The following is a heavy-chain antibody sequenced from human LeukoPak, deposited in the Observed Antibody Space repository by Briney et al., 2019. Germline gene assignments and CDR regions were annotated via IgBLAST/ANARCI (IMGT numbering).Heavy chain of an antibody. CDR2: INPNSGGT. J-gene: IGHJ5*02. V-gene: IGHV1-2*02. Sequence: GASVKVSCKASGYTFTGYYMHWVRQAPGQGLEWMGWINPNSGGTNYAQKFQGRVTMTRDTSISTAYMELSRLRSDDTAVYYCARGVVVAPPRLGGWFDPWGQGTLVTVSS. D-gene: IGHD2-15*01. CDR3: ARGVVVAPPRLGGWFDP. CDR1: GYTFTGYY.